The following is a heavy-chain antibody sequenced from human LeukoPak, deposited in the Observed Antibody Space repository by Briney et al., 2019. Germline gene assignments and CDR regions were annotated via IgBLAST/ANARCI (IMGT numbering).Heavy chain of an antibody. J-gene: IGHJ4*02. CDR2: IRSKAYGGTT. Sequence: SGGSLRLTCTASGFTFGDYAMSWFRQAPGKGLEWVGFIRSKAYGGTTEYAASVNGRFTISRDDSKSIAYLQRNSLKTEDTAVYYCTRADWLLSLVYFDYWGQGPLVTVSS. CDR1: GFTFGDYA. CDR3: TRADWLLSLVYFDY. D-gene: IGHD3-9*01. V-gene: IGHV3-49*03.